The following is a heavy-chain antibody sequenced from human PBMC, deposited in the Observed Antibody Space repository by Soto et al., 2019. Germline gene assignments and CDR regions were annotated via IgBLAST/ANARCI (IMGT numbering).Heavy chain of an antibody. CDR3: AREGSGYDAFDI. D-gene: IGHD5-12*01. Sequence: GGSLRLSCAASGFTVSSNYMSWVRQAPGKGLEWVSVIYSGGSTYYADSVKGRFTISRDNSKNTLYLQMNSLRAEDTAVYYRAREGSGYDAFDIWGQGTMVTVSS. J-gene: IGHJ3*02. CDR2: IYSGGST. CDR1: GFTVSSNY. V-gene: IGHV3-53*01.